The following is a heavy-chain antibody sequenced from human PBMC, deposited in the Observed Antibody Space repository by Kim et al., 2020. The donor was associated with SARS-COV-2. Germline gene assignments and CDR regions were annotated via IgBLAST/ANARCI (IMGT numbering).Heavy chain of an antibody. CDR2: IYYSGST. D-gene: IGHD2-2*02. CDR1: GGSISSSSYY. J-gene: IGHJ4*02. CDR3: GYCSSTSCYRGERMDY. Sequence: SETLSLTCTVSGGSISSSSYYWGWIRQPPGKGLEWIGSIYYSGSTYYNPSLKSRVTISVDTSKNQFSLKLSSVTAADTAVYYCGYCSSTSCYRGERMDYWGQGTLVTVSS. V-gene: IGHV4-39*01.